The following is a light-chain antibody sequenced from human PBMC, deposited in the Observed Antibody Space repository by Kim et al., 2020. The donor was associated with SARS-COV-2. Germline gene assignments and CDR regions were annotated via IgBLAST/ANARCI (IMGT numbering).Light chain of an antibody. CDR2: DFS. Sequence: QSITISCTGTSSDVGGYNYVSWYQQHPGKAPQLMIYDFSNRPSGVSNRFSGSKSGNTASLTISGLQAEDEADYYCSSYTSSSTPWVFGGGTKLTVL. V-gene: IGLV2-14*03. CDR3: SSYTSSSTPWV. CDR1: SSDVGGYNY. J-gene: IGLJ3*02.